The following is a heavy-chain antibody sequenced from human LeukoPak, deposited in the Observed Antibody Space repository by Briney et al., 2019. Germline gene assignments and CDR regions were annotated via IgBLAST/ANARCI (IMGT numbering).Heavy chain of an antibody. V-gene: IGHV3-9*03. CDR3: AKDRGSSWFRYYFDY. CDR2: ISWNSGSI. CDR1: GFTFDDYA. J-gene: IGHJ4*02. D-gene: IGHD6-13*01. Sequence: GGSLRLSCAASGFTFDDYAMHWVRQAPGKGLEWVSGISWNSGSIGYADSVKGRFTISRDNAKNSLYLQMNSLRAEDMALYYCAKDRGSSWFRYYFDYWGRGTLVTVSS.